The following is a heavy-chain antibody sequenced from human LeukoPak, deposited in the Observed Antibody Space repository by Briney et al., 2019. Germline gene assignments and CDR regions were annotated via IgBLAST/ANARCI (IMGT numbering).Heavy chain of an antibody. CDR1: GFTFGDYA. D-gene: IGHD6-19*01. CDR2: IRSKAYGGTT. J-gene: IGHJ4*02. V-gene: IGHV3-49*03. Sequence: GGSLRLSCTASGFTFGDYAMSWFRQAPGKGLEWVGFIRSKAYGGTTEYAASVKGRFTISRDDSKSIAYLQMNSLKTEDTAVYYCTRDEIAVAGTLSLDYWGQGTLVTVSS. CDR3: TRDEIAVAGTLSLDY.